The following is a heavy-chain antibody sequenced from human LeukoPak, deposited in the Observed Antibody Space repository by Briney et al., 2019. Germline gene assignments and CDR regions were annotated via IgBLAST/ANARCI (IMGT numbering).Heavy chain of an antibody. Sequence: GGSLRLSCEASGFTVSSNYMSWVRQAPGKGLEWVSLIHSVSSTYYADSVKGRFTISRDNSKNTLYLQMNSLRAEDTAVYYCAGGRGFAYGYTDYWGQGTLVTVSS. CDR2: IHSVSST. D-gene: IGHD5-18*01. J-gene: IGHJ4*02. CDR3: AGGRGFAYGYTDY. V-gene: IGHV3-53*01. CDR1: GFTVSSNY.